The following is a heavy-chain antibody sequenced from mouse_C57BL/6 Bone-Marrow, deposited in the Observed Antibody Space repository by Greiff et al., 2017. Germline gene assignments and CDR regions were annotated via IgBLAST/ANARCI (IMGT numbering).Heavy chain of an antibody. Sequence: LQQSGPELVKPGASVKISCKASGYTFTDYYMNWVKQSHGKSLEWIGDINPNNGGTSYNQKFKGKATLTVDKSSSTAYMELRSLTSEDSAVYYCAREGVFYAMDYWGQGTSVTVSS. CDR2: INPNNGGT. V-gene: IGHV1-26*01. J-gene: IGHJ4*01. CDR1: GYTFTDYY. CDR3: AREGVFYAMDY. D-gene: IGHD6-2*01.